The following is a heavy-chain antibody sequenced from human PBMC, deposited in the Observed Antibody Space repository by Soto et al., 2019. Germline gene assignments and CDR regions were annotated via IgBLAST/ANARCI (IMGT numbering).Heavy chain of an antibody. CDR1: GFTFSNYW. CDR2: ISHDGSGT. J-gene: IGHJ4*01. V-gene: IGHV3-74*01. CDR3: GSVFEY. Sequence: TGGSLRLSCAASGFTFSNYWMHWVRQVPGRGLVWVSRISHDGSGTSYADSVKGRFTISRDNAKNTVYLQMNSLRAEDTAVYYCGSVFEYWGYGTPVTFTS.